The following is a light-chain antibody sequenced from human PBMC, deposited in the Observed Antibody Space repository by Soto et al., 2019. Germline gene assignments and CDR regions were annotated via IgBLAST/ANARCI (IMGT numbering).Light chain of an antibody. CDR1: QGLNSA. CDR3: QQFNSYPRT. CDR2: DAS. Sequence: AIQLTQSPSSLSASVGDRVTITCRASQGLNSALAWYQQKPGKAPKLLIYDASNLESGVPSRFRCSGSATDFILIISSLQPEDFATYYCQQFNSYPRTFGPGTKVDIK. J-gene: IGKJ3*01. V-gene: IGKV1-13*02.